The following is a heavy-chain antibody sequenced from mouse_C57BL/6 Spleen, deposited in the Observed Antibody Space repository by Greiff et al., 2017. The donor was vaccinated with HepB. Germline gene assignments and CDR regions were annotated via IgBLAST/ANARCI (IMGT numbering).Heavy chain of an antibody. V-gene: IGHV5-4*03. Sequence: EVKLVESGGGLVKPGGSLKLSCAASGFTFSSYAMSWVRQTPEKRLEWVATISDGGSYTYYPDNVKGRFTISRDNAKNNLYLQRSHLKSEDTAMYYCARASYYSNYFDYWGQGTTLTVSS. CDR3: ARASYYSNYFDY. J-gene: IGHJ2*01. CDR2: ISDGGSYT. CDR1: GFTFSSYA. D-gene: IGHD2-5*01.